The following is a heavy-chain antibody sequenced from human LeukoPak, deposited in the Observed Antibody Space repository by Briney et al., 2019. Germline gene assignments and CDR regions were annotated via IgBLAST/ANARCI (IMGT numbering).Heavy chain of an antibody. J-gene: IGHJ4*02. V-gene: IGHV4-38-2*01. Sequence: PSETLSLTCAVSGYSISSGYYWGWIRQPPGKALEWIGSIYHSGSTYYNPSLKSRVTISVDTSKNQFSLKLSSVTAADTAVYYCARAFLVTFGGVIVPDYWGQGTLVTVSS. D-gene: IGHD3-16*02. CDR1: GYSISSGYY. CDR2: IYHSGST. CDR3: ARAFLVTFGGVIVPDY.